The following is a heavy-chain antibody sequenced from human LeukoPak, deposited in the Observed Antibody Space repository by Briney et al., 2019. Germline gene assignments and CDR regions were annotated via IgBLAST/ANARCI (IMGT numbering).Heavy chain of an antibody. CDR1: GSSISSSIYY. CDR2: IYYSGST. D-gene: IGHD4-11*01. CDR3: ARQDYSNYVAYFDY. V-gene: IGHV4-39*01. Sequence: SETLSLTCSVSGSSISSSIYYWGWIRQPPGKGLEWIGSIYYSGSTYYNPSLKSRVTISVDTSKSQFSLNLSSVTAADTAVYYCARQDYSNYVAYFDYWGQGTLVTVSS. J-gene: IGHJ4*02.